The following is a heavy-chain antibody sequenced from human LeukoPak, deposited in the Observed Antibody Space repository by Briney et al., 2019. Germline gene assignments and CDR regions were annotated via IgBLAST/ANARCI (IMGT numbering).Heavy chain of an antibody. V-gene: IGHV4-59*12. J-gene: IGHJ4*02. CDR1: GGSISSYY. Sequence: PSETLSLTCTVSGGSISSYYWSWIRQPPGKGLEWIGYIYYSGSTNYNPSLKSRVTISVDTSKNQFSLKLSSVTAADTAVYYCARRRGMARGDYWGQGTLVTVSS. D-gene: IGHD5-24*01. CDR2: IYYSGST. CDR3: ARRRGMARGDY.